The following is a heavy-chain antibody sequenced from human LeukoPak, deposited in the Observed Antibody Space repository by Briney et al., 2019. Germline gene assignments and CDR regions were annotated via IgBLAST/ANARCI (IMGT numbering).Heavy chain of an antibody. CDR2: IKHDGSAK. CDR1: GFTLSNFW. J-gene: IGHJ4*02. Sequence: PGGSLRLSCAASGFTLSNFWMTWVRQSPGKGLEWVAIIKHDGSAKYYVDSVKGRFTISRDNSKNTLYLQMNSLRAEDTAVYYCARDKSTRDGYNPDFDYWGQGTLVTVSS. D-gene: IGHD5-24*01. V-gene: IGHV3-7*01. CDR3: ARDKSTRDGYNPDFDY.